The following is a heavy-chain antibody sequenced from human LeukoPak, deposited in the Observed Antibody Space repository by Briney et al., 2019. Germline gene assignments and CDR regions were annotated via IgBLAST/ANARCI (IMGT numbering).Heavy chain of an antibody. CDR2: ICTDETTI. CDR3: AGGSGWLIDY. J-gene: IGHJ4*02. CDR1: GFTFSTYC. D-gene: IGHD6-19*01. V-gene: IGHV3-74*01. Sequence: GGALRLSCAASGFTFSTYCMHWVRQPPGKGLVWVSQICTDETTIRNADSVKGRFTISRDNAKNTLYLQMSSLRVEDTAVYYCAGGSGWLIDYWGQGTLVTVSS.